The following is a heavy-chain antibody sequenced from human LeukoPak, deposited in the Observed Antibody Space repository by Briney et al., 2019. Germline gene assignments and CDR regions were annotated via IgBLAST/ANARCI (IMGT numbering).Heavy chain of an antibody. CDR2: IYYSGST. CDR3: ARYHGDPKPYYYYMDV. CDR1: GGSISSYY. Sequence: SETLSLTRTVSGGSISSYYWSWIRQPPGKGLEWIGYIYYSGSTNYNPSLKSRVTISVDTSKNQFSLKLSSVTAADTAVYYCARYHGDPKPYYYYMDVWGKGTTVTVSS. V-gene: IGHV4-59*01. D-gene: IGHD4-17*01. J-gene: IGHJ6*03.